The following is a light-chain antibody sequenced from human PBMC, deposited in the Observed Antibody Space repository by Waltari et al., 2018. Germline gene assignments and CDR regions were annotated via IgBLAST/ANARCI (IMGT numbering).Light chain of an antibody. CDR1: QSVANY. V-gene: IGKV3-11*01. Sequence: DIVLTQSPATLSLSPGESATLSCRASQSVANYLAWYQQNPGQAPRLLIYDVSNRATDIPARFSGSGFATDFTVTISDLKPEDIAVYYCQQRNKWPVTFVGGTKVEIK. CDR3: QQRNKWPVT. CDR2: DVS. J-gene: IGKJ4*01.